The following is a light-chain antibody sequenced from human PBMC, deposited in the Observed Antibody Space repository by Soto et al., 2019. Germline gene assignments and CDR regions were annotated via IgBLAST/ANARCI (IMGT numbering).Light chain of an antibody. J-gene: IGKJ1*01. CDR1: QSLVYSDGNTY. CDR3: VQFSHFPRT. Sequence: DIVMTQTPLSSLVTLGQPASISCRSSQSLVYSDGNTYLSWLQQRPGQPPRLLIYQISNRFSGVPDRFSGSGAGTDFTLKISRVEAEDVGVYYCVQFSHFPRTFGQGTKVEIK. V-gene: IGKV2-24*01. CDR2: QIS.